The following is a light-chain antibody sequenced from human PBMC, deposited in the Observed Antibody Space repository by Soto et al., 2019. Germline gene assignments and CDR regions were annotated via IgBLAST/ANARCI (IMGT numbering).Light chain of an antibody. V-gene: IGKV1D-12*01. CDR2: VAS. Sequence: DIQMTQSPSSLSASVGDRVTITCRASQNINNWLAWFQQKPGKAPKPLIYVASRLVSGVPSRFSGSASGTDFTLTISSLQPEDFATYYCLQADRFPLTFGQGTRLEIK. CDR3: LQADRFPLT. J-gene: IGKJ5*01. CDR1: QNINNW.